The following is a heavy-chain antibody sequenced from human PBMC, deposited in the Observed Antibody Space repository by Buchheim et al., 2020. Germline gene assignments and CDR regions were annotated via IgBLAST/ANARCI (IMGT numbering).Heavy chain of an antibody. CDR3: ARGSPFDY. V-gene: IGHV3-66*01. CDR2: IYSAGST. CDR1: GFTVSSNY. J-gene: IGHJ4*02. Sequence: EVQLVESGGGLVQPGGSLRLSCAASGFTVSSNYMSWVRQAPGKGLEWVSSIYSAGSTYYADSVKGRCTITRDNYNNTVYLQMKSLRAEDTAVYYCARGSPFDYWAQGTL.